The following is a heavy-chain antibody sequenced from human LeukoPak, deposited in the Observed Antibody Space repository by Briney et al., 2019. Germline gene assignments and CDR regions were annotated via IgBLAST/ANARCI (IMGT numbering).Heavy chain of an antibody. CDR1: GFTFSSYA. Sequence: LRLSCAASGFTFSSYAMSWVRQHPGKGLEWIGYIYYSGSTYYNPSLKSRVTISVDTSKNQFSLKLSSVTAADTAVYYCARGRAAAGFWFDPWGQGTLVTVSS. V-gene: IGHV4-31*02. J-gene: IGHJ5*02. CDR2: IYYSGST. CDR3: ARGRAAAGFWFDP. D-gene: IGHD6-13*01.